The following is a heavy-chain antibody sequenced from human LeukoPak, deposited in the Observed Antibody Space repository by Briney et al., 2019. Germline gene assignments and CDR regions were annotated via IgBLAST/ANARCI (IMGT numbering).Heavy chain of an antibody. J-gene: IGHJ4*02. Sequence: ASVKVSCKASGGTFSRYAISWERQAPGQGLEWMGGIIPIFGTANYAQKFQGRVTITTDESTSTAYMELSSLRSEDTAVYYCARSEVVVAATMDYWGQGTLVTVSS. CDR3: ARSEVVVAATMDY. D-gene: IGHD2-15*01. CDR1: GGTFSRYA. CDR2: IIPIFGTA. V-gene: IGHV1-69*05.